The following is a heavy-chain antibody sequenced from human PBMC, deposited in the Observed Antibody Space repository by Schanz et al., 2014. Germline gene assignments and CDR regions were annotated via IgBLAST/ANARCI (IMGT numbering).Heavy chain of an antibody. CDR2: ISDSGTYT. D-gene: IGHD6-19*01. CDR3: AASSGWHPSTDY. Sequence: QVQLVESGGGVVQPGRSLRLSCAASGFVFGDYYMTWIRQAPGKGLEWLSYISDSGTYTNYADSVKGRFTISRDNAKSSLYLQMNSLRVDDTAVYYCAASSGWHPSTDYWGQGTLVTVSS. V-gene: IGHV3-11*05. CDR1: GFVFGDYY. J-gene: IGHJ4*02.